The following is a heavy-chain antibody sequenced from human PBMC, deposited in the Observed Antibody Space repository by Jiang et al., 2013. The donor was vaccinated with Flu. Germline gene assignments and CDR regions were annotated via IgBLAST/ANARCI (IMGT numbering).Heavy chain of an antibody. D-gene: IGHD1-26*01. V-gene: IGHV4-59*08. Sequence: GSGLVKPSETLSLTCTVSGGSISSYYWSWIRQPPGKGLEWIGYIYYSGSTNYNPPLKSRVTISVDTSKNQFSLKLSSVTAADTAVYYCARHSGSGSYLDYWGQGTLVTVSS. CDR2: IYYSGST. CDR3: ARHSGSGSYLDY. J-gene: IGHJ4*02. CDR1: GGSISSYY.